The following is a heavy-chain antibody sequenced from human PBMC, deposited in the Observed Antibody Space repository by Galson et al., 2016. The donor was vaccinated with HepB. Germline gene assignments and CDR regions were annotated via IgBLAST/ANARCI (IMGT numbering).Heavy chain of an antibody. Sequence: SVKVACKASGDTFTGYYIHWVRQAPGQGLEWMAWLSANSGATNYAQKFQGWITMTRDTSISTAYMELTSLTSDATAIYYCATSTGYRSGWGAFDIWGQGTMVTVSS. J-gene: IGHJ3*02. CDR1: GDTFTGYY. CDR3: ATSTGYRSGWGAFDI. V-gene: IGHV1-2*04. D-gene: IGHD6-25*01. CDR2: LSANSGAT.